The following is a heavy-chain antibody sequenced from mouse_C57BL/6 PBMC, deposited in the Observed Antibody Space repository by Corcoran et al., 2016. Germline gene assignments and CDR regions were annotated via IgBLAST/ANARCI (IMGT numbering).Heavy chain of an antibody. D-gene: IGHD1-1*01. CDR1: GYTFTTYG. Sequence: QIQLVQSGPELKKPGETVKISCKASGYTFTTYGMSWVKQAPGKGLKWMGWINTYSGVPTYADDFKGRFAFSLETSASTAYLQINNLKNEDTATYCCARHYGSSYDWYFDVWGTGTTVTVSS. J-gene: IGHJ1*03. CDR3: ARHYGSSYDWYFDV. CDR2: INTYSGVP. V-gene: IGHV9-3*01.